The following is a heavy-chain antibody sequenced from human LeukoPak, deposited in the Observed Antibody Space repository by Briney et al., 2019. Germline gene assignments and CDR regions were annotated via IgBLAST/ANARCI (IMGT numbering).Heavy chain of an antibody. CDR1: GFTFSDYY. J-gene: IGHJ3*02. Sequence: GGSLRLSCAASGFTFSDYYMSWIRQAPGKGLEWVSYISSSGFTIYYADSVKGRFTISRDNAKNTLYLQMNSLRAEDTAVYYCARPGAPTDAFDIWGQGTMVTVSS. CDR3: ARPGAPTDAFDI. V-gene: IGHV3-11*04. D-gene: IGHD7-27*01. CDR2: ISSSGFTI.